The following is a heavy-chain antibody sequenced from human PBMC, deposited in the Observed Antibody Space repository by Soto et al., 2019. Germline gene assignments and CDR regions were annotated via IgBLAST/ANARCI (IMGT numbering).Heavy chain of an antibody. D-gene: IGHD2-8*01. CDR3: VRDVPNGPTDADY. V-gene: IGHV3-30*04. CDR2: VSNERSTT. CDR1: GFTFSRFS. J-gene: IGHJ4*02. Sequence: QVQLVESGGGVVQPGRSLRLSCVASGFTFSRFSMHWVRQAPGKGLEWVAVVSNERSTTYYVDSVKGRFTISRDTSKNTLYLQMNSLTPEDTAVYYCVRDVPNGPTDADYWGQGNLVTVSS.